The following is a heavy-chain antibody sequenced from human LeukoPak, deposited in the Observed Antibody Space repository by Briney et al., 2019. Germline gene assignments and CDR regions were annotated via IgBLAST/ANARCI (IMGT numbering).Heavy chain of an antibody. V-gene: IGHV3-74*01. CDR3: ARDMYSSGWPTSDY. J-gene: IGHJ4*02. D-gene: IGHD6-19*01. CDR1: GFIFSSYW. Sequence: GGSLRLSCAASGFIFSSYWMHWVRHAPGKGLAWVSRINTDGSSTSYADSVKGRFTISRDDPHNTLYLQMNSLRAEDTAVYCCARDMYSSGWPTSDYWGQGTLVTVSS. CDR2: INTDGSST.